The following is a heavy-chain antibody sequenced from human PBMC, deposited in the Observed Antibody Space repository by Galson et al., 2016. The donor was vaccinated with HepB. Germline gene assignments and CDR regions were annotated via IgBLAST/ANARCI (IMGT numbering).Heavy chain of an antibody. CDR3: ARGNDFWSGHFFVVEKSWFDP. CDR1: GYTFTDYY. D-gene: IGHD3-3*01. CDR2: INPNSGGT. J-gene: IGHJ5*02. Sequence: SVKVSCKASGYTFTDYYMHWVRQAPGQGLEWMGWINPNSGGTNYAQKFQGRVTMTRDTSISTAYMELSRLRSDDTAVYYCARGNDFWSGHFFVVEKSWFDPWGQGTLVIVSS. V-gene: IGHV1-2*02.